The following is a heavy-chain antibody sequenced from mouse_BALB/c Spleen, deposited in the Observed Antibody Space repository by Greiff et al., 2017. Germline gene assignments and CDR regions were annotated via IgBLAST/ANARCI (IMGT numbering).Heavy chain of an antibody. J-gene: IGHJ3*01. CDR1: GYTFTSYW. V-gene: IGHV1S41*01. D-gene: IGHD2-14*01. CDR2: IAPGSGST. CDR3: ARGRDRYDVGFAY. Sequence: DLVKPGASVKLSCKASGYTFTSYWINWIKQRPGQGLEWIGRIAPGSGSTYYNEMFKGKATLTVDTSSSTAYIQLSSLSSEDSAVYFCARGRDRYDVGFAYWGQGTLVTVSA.